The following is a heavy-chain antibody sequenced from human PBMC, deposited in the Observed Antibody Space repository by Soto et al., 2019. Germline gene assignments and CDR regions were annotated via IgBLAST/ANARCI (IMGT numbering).Heavy chain of an antibody. CDR1: GGSISSYY. J-gene: IGHJ4*02. Sequence: QVQLQESGPGVVKPSETLSLTCTVSGGSISSYYWSWIRQPPGKGLEWIGYIYYSGSTNYNPSLKSRVTISVDTSKNQFSLKLSSVTAADTAVYYCARLLAAAGLIDYWGQGTLVTVSS. CDR3: ARLLAAAGLIDY. V-gene: IGHV4-59*08. D-gene: IGHD6-13*01. CDR2: IYYSGST.